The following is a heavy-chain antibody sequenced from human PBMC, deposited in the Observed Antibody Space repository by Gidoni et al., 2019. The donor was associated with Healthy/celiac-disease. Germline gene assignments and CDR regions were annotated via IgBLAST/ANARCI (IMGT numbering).Heavy chain of an antibody. CDR2: IYYSGST. Sequence: QLQLQESGPGLVKPSETLSLTCTVSGGPTRSSSYYWGWIRQPPGNGRGWNGSIYYSGSTYYNPSLNSRVTISVDTSNNQFSLKLSSVTAADTAVYDCARHRDWGDYYYYGMDVWGQGTTVTVSS. V-gene: IGHV4-39*01. J-gene: IGHJ6*02. CDR3: ARHRDWGDYYYYGMDV. CDR1: GGPTRSSSYY. D-gene: IGHD7-27*01.